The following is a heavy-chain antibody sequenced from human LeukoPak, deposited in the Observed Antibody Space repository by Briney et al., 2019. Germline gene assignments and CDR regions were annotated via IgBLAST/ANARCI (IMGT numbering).Heavy chain of an antibody. V-gene: IGHV1-69*06. CDR3: AGARWLQSAYDDN. D-gene: IGHD5-24*01. CDR2: IIPIFGTA. Sequence: AASVKLSCTASGGTFSSYAISWVRQAPGQGLEWMGRIIPIFGTANYAQNFQGRVTITADKSTSTAYMELSSLRSEDTAVYYCAGARWLQSAYDDNWGQGTLGTVSS. CDR1: GGTFSSYA. J-gene: IGHJ4*02.